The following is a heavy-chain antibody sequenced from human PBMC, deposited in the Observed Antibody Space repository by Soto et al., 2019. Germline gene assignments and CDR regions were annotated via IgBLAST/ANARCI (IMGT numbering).Heavy chain of an antibody. Sequence: EVQLVESGGGLVQPGGSLRLSCAASGFTFSNYGMHWIRQAPGKGLEWISYISKTTNTIYYADSVEGRFTISRDSATNSLFLQMHSLRDEDTAVYYCATGEQWEAPHYSAHWGQGTLVTVS. CDR1: GFTFSNYG. J-gene: IGHJ4*02. D-gene: IGHD1-26*01. V-gene: IGHV3-48*02. CDR3: ATGEQWEAPHYSAH. CDR2: ISKTTNTI.